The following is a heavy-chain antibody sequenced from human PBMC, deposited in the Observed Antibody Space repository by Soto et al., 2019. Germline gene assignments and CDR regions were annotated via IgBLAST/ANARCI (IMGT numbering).Heavy chain of an antibody. D-gene: IGHD3-16*02. V-gene: IGHV5-51*01. CDR1: GYSFTSYW. Sequence: GESLKISRKCSGYSFTSYWIGWVRQMPGKGLEWMGIIYPGDSDTRYSPSFQGQVTISADKSISTAYLQWSSLKASDTAMYYCARLRIDNIDAFDIWGQGTMVTVSS. J-gene: IGHJ3*02. CDR3: ARLRIDNIDAFDI. CDR2: IYPGDSDT.